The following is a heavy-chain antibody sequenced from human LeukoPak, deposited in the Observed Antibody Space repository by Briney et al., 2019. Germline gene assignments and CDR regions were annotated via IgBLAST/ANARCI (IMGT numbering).Heavy chain of an antibody. V-gene: IGHV3-21*01. J-gene: IGHJ4*02. CDR3: ARDREQWHPFDY. Sequence: PGGTLRLSCAASGFTFSSYSMNWVRQAPGKGLEWVSSISSSSSYIYYADSVKGRFTISRDNAKNSLYLQMNSLRAEDTAVYYCARDREQWHPFDYWGQGTLVTVSS. CDR1: GFTFSSYS. D-gene: IGHD6-19*01. CDR2: ISSSSSYI.